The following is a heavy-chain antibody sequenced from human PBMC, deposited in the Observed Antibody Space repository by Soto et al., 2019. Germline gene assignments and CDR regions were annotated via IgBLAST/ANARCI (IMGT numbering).Heavy chain of an antibody. CDR3: AKGLPAGTNYFDY. V-gene: IGHV3-30*18. CDR2: ISYDGSNK. CDR1: GFTFSSYG. Sequence: GESLRPACAASGFTFSSYGMHGVRQAPGKGLEWVAVISYDGSNKYYADSVKGRFTISRDNSKNTLYLQMNSLRAEDTAVYYCAKGLPAGTNYFDYWGQGTLVTVSS. D-gene: IGHD6-13*01. J-gene: IGHJ4*02.